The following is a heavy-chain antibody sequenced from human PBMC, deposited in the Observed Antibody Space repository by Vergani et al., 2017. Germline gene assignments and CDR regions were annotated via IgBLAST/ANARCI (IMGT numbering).Heavy chain of an antibody. CDR3: AGERYNWNGIPKIFDY. J-gene: IGHJ4*02. D-gene: IGHD1-1*01. V-gene: IGHV1-69*01. Sequence: QVQLVQSGAEVKKPGSSVKVSCKASGGTFSSYAISWVRQAPGQGLEWMGGIIPIFGTANYAQKFQGRVTITADESTSTAYMELSSLRSEDTAVYYCAGERYNWNGIPKIFDYWGQGTLVTVSS. CDR1: GGTFSSYA. CDR2: IIPIFGTA.